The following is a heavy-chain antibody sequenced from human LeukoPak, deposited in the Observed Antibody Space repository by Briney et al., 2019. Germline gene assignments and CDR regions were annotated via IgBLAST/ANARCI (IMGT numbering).Heavy chain of an antibody. CDR2: MNPKNGAT. CDR3: ARMDRLSATPTTDWFDP. J-gene: IGHJ5*02. V-gene: IGHV1-8*01. CDR1: GYTFTNYG. Sequence: ASVKVSCKASGYTFTNYGINWVRQATGQGLEWMGWMNPKNGATGYAQKFQSRVTMTRDTSIGTAYMELSSLVSEDTAAYYCARMDRLSATPTTDWFDPWGQGTLVTVSS. D-gene: IGHD3-16*02.